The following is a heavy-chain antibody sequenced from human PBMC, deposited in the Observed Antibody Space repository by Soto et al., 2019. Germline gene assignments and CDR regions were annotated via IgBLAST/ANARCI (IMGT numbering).Heavy chain of an antibody. V-gene: IGHV3-64*01. CDR2: ISSNGGST. J-gene: IGHJ4*02. CDR3: ARSTAVPADIEYSTPYYFDY. CDR1: GFTFSSYA. D-gene: IGHD6-6*01. Sequence: GGSLRLSCAASGFTFSSYAMHWVRQAPGKGLEYVSAISSNGGSTYYANSVKGRFTISRDNSKNTLYLHMGSLRAEDMAVYYCARSTAVPADIEYSTPYYFDYWGQGTLVTVSS.